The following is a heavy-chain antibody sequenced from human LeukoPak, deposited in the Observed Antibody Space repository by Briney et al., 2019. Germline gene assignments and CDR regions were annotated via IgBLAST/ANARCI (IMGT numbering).Heavy chain of an antibody. V-gene: IGHV3-23*01. CDR1: GFIFTTYG. CDR2: ITGSGGGT. Sequence: GGSLRLSCEASGFIFTTYGMSWVRQAPGKGLEWVSVITGSGGGTYYADSVKGRFSISRDNSKNTLYLQMNSLRAEDTALYYCAKDQNAYNYVFDYWGQGTLVTVSS. J-gene: IGHJ4*02. CDR3: AKDQNAYNYVFDY. D-gene: IGHD5-24*01.